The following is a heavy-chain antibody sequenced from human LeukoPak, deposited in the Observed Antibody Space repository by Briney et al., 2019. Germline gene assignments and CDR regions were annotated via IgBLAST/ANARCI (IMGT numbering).Heavy chain of an antibody. CDR3: ARVSYCSSTSCFDY. Sequence: ASLKVSCKASGYTFTGYYMHWVRQAPGQGLEWMGWINPNSGGTNYAQKFQGRVTMTRDTSISAAYMELSRLRSDDTAVYCCARVSYCSSTSCFDYWGQGTLVTVSS. V-gene: IGHV1-2*02. D-gene: IGHD2-2*01. CDR1: GYTFTGYY. J-gene: IGHJ4*02. CDR2: INPNSGGT.